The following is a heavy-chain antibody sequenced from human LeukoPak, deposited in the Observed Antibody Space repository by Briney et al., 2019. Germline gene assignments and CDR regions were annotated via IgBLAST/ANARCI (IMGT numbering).Heavy chain of an antibody. D-gene: IGHD2-2*01. CDR1: GFTFSGYS. CDR3: AREDIVVVPAAYYYYMDV. J-gene: IGHJ6*03. CDR2: ISSSSSTI. V-gene: IGHV3-48*01. Sequence: PGGSLRLSCAASGFTFSGYSMNWVRQAPGKGLEWASYISSSSSTIYYADSVKGRFTISRDNAKNSLYLQMNSLRAEDTAVYYCAREDIVVVPAAYYYYMDVWGKGTTVTVSS.